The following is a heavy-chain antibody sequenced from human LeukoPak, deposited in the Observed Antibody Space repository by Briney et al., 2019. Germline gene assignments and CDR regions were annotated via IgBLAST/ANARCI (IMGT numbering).Heavy chain of an antibody. CDR1: GGSISSYY. CDR2: IYYSGST. Sequence: SETLSLTCTVSGGSISSYYWSWIRQPPGKGLEWIGYIYYSGSTNYNPSLKSRVTISVDTSKNQFSLKLSSVTAADTAVYYCARLTKRRYYGMDVWGQGTTVTVSS. J-gene: IGHJ6*02. CDR3: ARLTKRRYYGMDV. V-gene: IGHV4-59*08.